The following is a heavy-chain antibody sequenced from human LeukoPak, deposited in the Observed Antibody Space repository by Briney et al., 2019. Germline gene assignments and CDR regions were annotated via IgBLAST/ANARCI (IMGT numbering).Heavy chain of an antibody. D-gene: IGHD6-13*01. CDR1: GYSFTSYW. CDR2: IYPGDSDT. V-gene: IGHV5-51*01. J-gene: IGHJ4*02. CDR3: ARQRPARYSSSWYADY. Sequence: GESLKISCKGSGYSFTSYWIGWVRQMPGKGLEWMGIIYPGDSDTRYSPSFQGQVTISADKSISTAYLQWSSLKASDTAMYYCARQRPARYSSSWYADYWGQGTLVTVSS.